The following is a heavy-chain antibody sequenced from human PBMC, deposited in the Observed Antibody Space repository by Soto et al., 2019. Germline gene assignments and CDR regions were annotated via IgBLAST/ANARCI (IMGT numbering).Heavy chain of an antibody. CDR1: GYTLTELS. D-gene: IGHD1-26*01. CDR3: ATTRIVGATGSFDY. J-gene: IGHJ4*02. V-gene: IGHV1-24*01. CDR2: FDPEDGET. Sequence: VASVKVSCKVSGYTLTELSMHWVRQAPGKGLEWMGGFDPEDGETIYAQKFQGRVTMTEDTSTDTAYMELSSLRSEDTAVYYCATTRIVGATGSFDYWGQGTLVTVSS.